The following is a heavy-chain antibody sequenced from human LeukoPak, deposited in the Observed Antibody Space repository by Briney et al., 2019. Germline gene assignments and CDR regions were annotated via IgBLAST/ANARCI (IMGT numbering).Heavy chain of an antibody. V-gene: IGHV3-30-3*01. J-gene: IGHJ4*02. D-gene: IGHD1-26*01. CDR3: ARGGRGGSALYDF. Sequence: GRSLRLSCSASGFFFTNFPMHWVRQAPGKGLEWVAVISSDGNNHFNADSVKGRFTISRDNSNNTVYLQISSLRVEDTAVYFCARGGRGGSALYDFWGQGTLVTVSS. CDR2: ISSDGNNH. CDR1: GFFFTNFP.